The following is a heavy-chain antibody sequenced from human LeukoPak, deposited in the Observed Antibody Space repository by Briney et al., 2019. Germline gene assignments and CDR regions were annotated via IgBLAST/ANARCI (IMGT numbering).Heavy chain of an antibody. V-gene: IGHV1-69*13. Sequence: SVKVSCKASGGTFSSYAISWVRQAPGQGLEWMGGIIPIFGTANYAQKFQGRVTITADESTSTAYMELGSLRSEDTAVYYCARAGVVVIEPHDAFDIWGQGTMVTVSS. CDR1: GGTFSSYA. CDR2: IIPIFGTA. D-gene: IGHD3-22*01. J-gene: IGHJ3*02. CDR3: ARAGVVVIEPHDAFDI.